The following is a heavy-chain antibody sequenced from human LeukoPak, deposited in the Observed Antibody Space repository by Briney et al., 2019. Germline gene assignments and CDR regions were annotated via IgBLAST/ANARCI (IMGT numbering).Heavy chain of an antibody. Sequence: PGGFLRLSCAASGFNFANHAMSWVRQTPGKGLEWVSAISGGGDITYYADSVTGRFTISRDNSKDTLFLQMHSLRPGDTAVYYCVREDTPATANYWGQGTLVIISS. CDR1: GFNFANHA. CDR3: VREDTPATANY. D-gene: IGHD2-21*02. V-gene: IGHV3-23*01. J-gene: IGHJ4*02. CDR2: ISGGGDIT.